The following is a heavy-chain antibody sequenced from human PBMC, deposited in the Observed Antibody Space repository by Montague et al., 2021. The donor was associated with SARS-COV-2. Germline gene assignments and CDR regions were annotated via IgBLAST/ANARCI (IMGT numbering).Heavy chain of an antibody. CDR2: IYYSGST. Sequence: SETLSLTCTVSGGSISSYYWSWIRQPPGKGLEWIGYIYYSGSTNYNPSLKSRATISVDTSKNQFSLKLSSVTAADTAVYYYARIWYSSGYQGIYYFDYWGQGTLVTVSS. CDR1: GGSISSYY. V-gene: IGHV4-59*01. D-gene: IGHD3-22*01. J-gene: IGHJ4*02. CDR3: ARIWYSSGYQGIYYFDY.